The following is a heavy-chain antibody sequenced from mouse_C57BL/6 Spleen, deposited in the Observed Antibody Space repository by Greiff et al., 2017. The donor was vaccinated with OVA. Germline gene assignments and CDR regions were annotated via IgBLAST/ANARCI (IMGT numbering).Heavy chain of an antibody. CDR2: IDPETGGT. J-gene: IGHJ2*01. Sequence: QVQLKESGAELVRPGASVTLSCKASGYTFTDYEMHWVKQTPVHGLEWIGAIDPETGGTAYNQKFKGKAILTADKSSSPAYLELRSLTSEDSAVYYCTRERTLYWGQGTTLTVSS. V-gene: IGHV1-15*01. CDR1: GYTFTDYE. CDR3: TRERTLY.